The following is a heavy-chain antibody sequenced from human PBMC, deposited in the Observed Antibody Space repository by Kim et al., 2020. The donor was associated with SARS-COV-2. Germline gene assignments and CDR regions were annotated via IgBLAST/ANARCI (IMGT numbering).Heavy chain of an antibody. J-gene: IGHJ4*01. CDR2: IYYSGST. Sequence: SETLSLTCTVSGGSISSSSYYWGWIRQPPGKGLEWIGSIYYSGSTYYNPSLKSRVTISVDTSKNQFSLKLSSVTAADTAVYYCARRDGYSRSWYYFDYLG. CDR3: ARRDGYSRSWYYFDY. V-gene: IGHV4-39*01. CDR1: GGSISSSSYY. D-gene: IGHD6-13*01.